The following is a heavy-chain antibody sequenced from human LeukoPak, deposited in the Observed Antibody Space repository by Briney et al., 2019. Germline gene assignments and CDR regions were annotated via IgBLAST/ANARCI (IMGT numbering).Heavy chain of an antibody. CDR3: AKDPTSYYFDY. CDR1: GFTFSSYA. V-gene: IGHV3-23*01. Sequence: QPGGSLRLSCAASGFTFSSYAMGWVRQAPAKGLEWVSSLSGSGGSTFYADSVRGRFTISRDNSKNTLYLQMNSLRAEDTAVYYCAKDPTSYYFDYWGQGTLVTVSS. J-gene: IGHJ4*02. CDR2: LSGSGGST.